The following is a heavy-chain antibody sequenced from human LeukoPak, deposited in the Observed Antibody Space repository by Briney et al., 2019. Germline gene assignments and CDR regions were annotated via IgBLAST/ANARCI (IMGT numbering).Heavy chain of an antibody. D-gene: IGHD2-2*02. Sequence: SETLSLTCTVSGGSISSGGYSWSWIRQHPGKGLEWIGYIYYSGSTYSNLSLKSRVTISVDTSKNQFSLNLSSVTAADTAVYYCARYCSSTNCYKGGFDPWGQGTLVTVSS. CDR2: IYYSGST. J-gene: IGHJ5*02. V-gene: IGHV4-31*03. CDR3: ARYCSSTNCYKGGFDP. CDR1: GGSISSGGYS.